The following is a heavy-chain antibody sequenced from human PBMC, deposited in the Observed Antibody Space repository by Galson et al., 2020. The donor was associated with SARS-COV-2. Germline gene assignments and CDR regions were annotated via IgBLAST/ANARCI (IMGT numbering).Heavy chain of an antibody. CDR2: IYYSGST. CDR1: GGSISSSSYY. Sequence: SETLSLTCTVSGGSISSSSYYWGWIRQPPGKGLEWIGSIYYSGSTYYNPSLKSRVTISVDTSKNQFSLKLSSVTAADTAVYYCASLSGWYYFDYWGQGTLVTVSS. CDR3: ASLSGWYYFDY. V-gene: IGHV4-39*07. D-gene: IGHD6-19*01. J-gene: IGHJ4*02.